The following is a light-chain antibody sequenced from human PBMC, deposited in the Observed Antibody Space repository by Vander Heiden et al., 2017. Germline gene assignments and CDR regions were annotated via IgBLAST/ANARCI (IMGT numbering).Light chain of an antibody. CDR1: SGSIASNY. CDR2: EDK. CDR3: QTYDSNNWV. J-gene: IGLJ3*02. Sequence: NVNLTQHPSVSGAPGNTVTISCTASSGSIASNYVQWYQQRPGSAPTTVIYEDKYRPSGVPDRFSGSIDSSSNSASLTISGLKTEDEGDYFCQTYDSNNWVFGGGTKLTVL. V-gene: IGLV6-57*02.